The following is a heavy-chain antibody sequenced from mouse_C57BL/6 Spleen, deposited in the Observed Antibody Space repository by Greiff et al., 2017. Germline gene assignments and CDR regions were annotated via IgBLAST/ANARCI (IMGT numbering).Heavy chain of an antibody. Sequence: EVMLVESGGGLVKPGGSLKLSCAASGFTFSSYAMPWVRQTPEQRLEWVATISDGGSYTYYPDNVKGRFTITRDNAKNNLYLQMSHLKSEDTAMYYCARDGLLPFDYWGQGTTLTVSS. CDR3: ARDGLLPFDY. CDR2: ISDGGSYT. CDR1: GFTFSSYA. V-gene: IGHV5-4*01. D-gene: IGHD1-1*01. J-gene: IGHJ2*01.